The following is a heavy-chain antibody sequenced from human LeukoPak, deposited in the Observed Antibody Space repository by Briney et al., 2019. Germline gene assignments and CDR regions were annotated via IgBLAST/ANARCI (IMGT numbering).Heavy chain of an antibody. D-gene: IGHD2-8*02. CDR2: ISSSSSRT. CDR3: ARISAREDIVLID. J-gene: IGHJ4*02. CDR1: GFTFSSYG. Sequence: PGGSLRLSCAASGFTFSSYGMNWVRQAPGKGLEWVSYISSSSSRTEYADSVKGRFTISRDNAKNSLYLQMNSLRDEDSAVYFCARISAREDIVLIDWGQGTLVTVSS. V-gene: IGHV3-48*02.